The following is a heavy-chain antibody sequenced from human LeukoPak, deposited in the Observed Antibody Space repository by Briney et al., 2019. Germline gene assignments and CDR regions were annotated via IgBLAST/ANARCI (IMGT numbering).Heavy chain of an antibody. D-gene: IGHD5-18*01. CDR2: IYSGGNT. CDR1: EFTVSNNY. J-gene: IGHJ4*02. CDR3: ASSFFNGYSYGFDY. Sequence: PGGSLRLSCAASEFTVSNNYMNWVRQAQGKGLEWVSVIYSGGNTYYADSVKGRFTISRDNSKSTLYLQMNSLRAEDTAVYYCASSFFNGYSYGFDYWGQGTLVTVSS. V-gene: IGHV3-66*01.